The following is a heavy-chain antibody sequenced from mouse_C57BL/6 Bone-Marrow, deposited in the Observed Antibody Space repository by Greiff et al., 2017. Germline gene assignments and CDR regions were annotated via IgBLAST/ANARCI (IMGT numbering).Heavy chain of an antibody. V-gene: IGHV1-80*01. CDR2: IYPGDGDT. J-gene: IGHJ4*01. CDR1: GYAFSSYW. CDR3: ATYYYGTQDAMDY. D-gene: IGHD1-1*01. Sequence: QVQLQQSGAELVKPGASVKLSCKASGYAFSSYWMNWVKQRPGKGLEWIGQIYPGDGDTNYNGKFKGKATLTADKSYSTAYMQLSSLTSEDSAVYFCATYYYGTQDAMDYWGQGTSVTVSA.